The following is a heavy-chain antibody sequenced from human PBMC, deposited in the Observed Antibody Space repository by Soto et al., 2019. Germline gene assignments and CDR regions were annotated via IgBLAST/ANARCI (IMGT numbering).Heavy chain of an antibody. CDR2: ISSSSSYI. D-gene: IGHD3-10*01. CDR3: ARGPWFGELLSGYYYGMDV. V-gene: IGHV3-21*01. J-gene: IGHJ6*02. Sequence: PGGSLRLSCAASGFTFSSYSMNWVRQAPGKGLEWVSSISSSSSYIYYADSVKGRFTTSRDNAKNSLYLQMNSLRAEDTAVYYCARGPWFGELLSGYYYGMDVWGQGTTVTVSS. CDR1: GFTFSSYS.